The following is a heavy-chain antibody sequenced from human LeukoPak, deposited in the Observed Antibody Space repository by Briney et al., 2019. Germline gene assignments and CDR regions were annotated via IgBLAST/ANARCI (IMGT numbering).Heavy chain of an antibody. V-gene: IGHV4-39*07. J-gene: IGHJ6*03. D-gene: IGHD2-15*01. CDR2: IHYSGST. CDR1: GGSISSSSYY. CDR3: ARGYCSGGSCYSYYYYNYMDV. Sequence: SETLSLTCTVSGGSISSSSYYWGWIRQPPGKGLEWIGSIHYSGSTNYNPSLKSRVTISVDTSKNQFSLKLSSVTAADTAMYYCARGYCSGGSCYSYYYYNYMDVWGKGTTVTVSS.